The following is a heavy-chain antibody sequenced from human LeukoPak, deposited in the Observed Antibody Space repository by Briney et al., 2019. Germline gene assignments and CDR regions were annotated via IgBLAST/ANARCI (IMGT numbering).Heavy chain of an antibody. CDR3: AGAPYYYDSSGDLYFDY. CDR1: GFTFSDYY. J-gene: IGHJ4*02. CDR2: ISSSSSYT. D-gene: IGHD3-22*01. V-gene: IGHV3-11*05. Sequence: GGSLRLSCEASGFTFSDYYMSWIRQAPGKGLEWVSYISSSSSYTNYADSVKGRFTISRDNAKNSLYLQMNSLRAEDTAVYYCAGAPYYYDSSGDLYFDYWGQGTLVTVSS.